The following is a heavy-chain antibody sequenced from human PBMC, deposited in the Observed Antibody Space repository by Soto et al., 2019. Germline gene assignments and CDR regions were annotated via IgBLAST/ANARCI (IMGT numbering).Heavy chain of an antibody. CDR2: ISYDGSNK. V-gene: IGHV3-30*18. CDR3: AKDLVAWSNYYYYGMDV. J-gene: IGHJ6*02. Sequence: HPGGSLRLSCAASGFTFSTYAMTWVRQAPGKGLEWVAIISYDGSNKYYADSVKGRFTISRDNSKNTLYLQMNSLRAEDTAVYYCAKDLVAWSNYYYYGMDVWGQGTTVTVSS. CDR1: GFTFSTYA. D-gene: IGHD6-6*01.